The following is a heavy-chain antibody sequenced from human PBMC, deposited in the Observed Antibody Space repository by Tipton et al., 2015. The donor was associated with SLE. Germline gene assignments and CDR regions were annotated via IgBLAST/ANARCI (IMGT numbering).Heavy chain of an antibody. CDR1: GGSFSGYY. CDR3: ARGGYGAFDI. CDR2: INHSERT. D-gene: IGHD5-18*01. J-gene: IGHJ3*02. V-gene: IGHV4-34*01. Sequence: TLSLTCAVYGGSFSGYYWSWIRQPPGKGLEWIGEINHSERTNYTPSLKSRFTISVETSKNQFSLKMSSVTAADTAVYYCARGGYGAFDIWGQGTMVTVSS.